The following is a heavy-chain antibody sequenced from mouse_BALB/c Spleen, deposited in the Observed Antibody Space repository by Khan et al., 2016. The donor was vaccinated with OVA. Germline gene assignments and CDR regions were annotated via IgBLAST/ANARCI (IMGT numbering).Heavy chain of an antibody. CDR2: MWSDGST. J-gene: IGHJ4*01. D-gene: IGHD2-10*01. V-gene: IGHV2-6-1*01. CDR1: GFSLTNYG. CDR3: ARQPYYHYNIMDY. Sequence: QMQLEESGPGLVAPSQSLSITCTISGFSLTNYGVHWIRQPPGKGLEWLVVMWSDGSTTYNSALKSRLTISKDNSKSQVFLKMNSLQTDDTAMYFCARQPYYHYNIMDYWGKGTSVTVSS.